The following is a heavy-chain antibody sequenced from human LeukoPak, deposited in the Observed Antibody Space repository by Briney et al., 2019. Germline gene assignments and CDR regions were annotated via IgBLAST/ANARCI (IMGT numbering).Heavy chain of an antibody. D-gene: IGHD3-22*01. Sequence: ASVKVSCKASGYTFTGYYIHWVRQAPGQGLEWMGRINPNSGGTNYAQKFQGRVTMTRDTSISTAYMELSRLRSDDTAVYYCALSSNYYDSSGYSYWGQGTLVTVSS. J-gene: IGHJ4*02. CDR3: ALSSNYYDSSGYSY. V-gene: IGHV1-2*06. CDR1: GYTFTGYY. CDR2: INPNSGGT.